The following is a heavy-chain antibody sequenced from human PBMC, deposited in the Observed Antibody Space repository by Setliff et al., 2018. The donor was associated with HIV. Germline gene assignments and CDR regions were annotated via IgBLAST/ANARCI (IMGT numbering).Heavy chain of an antibody. CDR1: GFTFSDHY. CDR2: IRNKPYGYST. D-gene: IGHD2-2*01. Sequence: GESLKISCAASGFTFSDHYMDWVRQAPGEGLEWVGRIRNKPYGYSTEYAASVKGRFTISRDDSENSLYLQMHSLKTEDTAVYYCTRASCTSPACPDDAFDIWGQGTMVTVSS. V-gene: IGHV3-72*01. J-gene: IGHJ3*02. CDR3: TRASCTSPACPDDAFDI.